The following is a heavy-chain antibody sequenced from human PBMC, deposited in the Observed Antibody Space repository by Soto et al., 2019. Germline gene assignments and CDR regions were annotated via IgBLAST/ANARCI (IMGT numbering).Heavy chain of an antibody. V-gene: IGHV3-23*01. Sequence: EVQLLESGGGLVQPGGSLRLSCAASGFTFSSYAMSWVRQAPGKGREWVSAISGSGGSTYYADSVKGRFTISRDNSKNTLYLQMNSLRAEDTAVYYCAKGPQWLLRGSLDYWGQGTLVTVSS. CDR1: GFTFSSYA. CDR3: AKGPQWLLRGSLDY. J-gene: IGHJ4*02. D-gene: IGHD3-22*01. CDR2: ISGSGGST.